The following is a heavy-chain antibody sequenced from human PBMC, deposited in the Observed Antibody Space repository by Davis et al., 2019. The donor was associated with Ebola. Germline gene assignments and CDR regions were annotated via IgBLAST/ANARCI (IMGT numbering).Heavy chain of an antibody. CDR3: ARDLVPGVIFYYGMDV. CDR2: ISSSGSTI. V-gene: IGHV3-11*01. Sequence: GGSLRLSCAASGFTFSDYYMSWIRQAPGKGLEWVSYISSSGSTIYYADSVKGRFTISRDNAKNSLYLQMNSLRAEDTAVYYCARDLVPGVIFYYGMDVWGQGTTVTVSS. CDR1: GFTFSDYY. D-gene: IGHD3-10*01. J-gene: IGHJ6*02.